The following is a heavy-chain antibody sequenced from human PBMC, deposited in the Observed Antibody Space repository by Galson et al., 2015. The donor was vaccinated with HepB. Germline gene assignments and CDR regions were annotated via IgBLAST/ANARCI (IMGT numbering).Heavy chain of an antibody. V-gene: IGHV1-69*01. CDR3: ARGRDDYVWGSYRPGPYYYYYGMDV. CDR2: IIPIFGTA. D-gene: IGHD3-16*02. Sequence: QSGAEVKKPGESLRISCKGSGYSFTSYWISWVRQAPGQGLEWMGGIIPIFGTANYAQKFQGRVTITADESTSTAYMELSSLRSEDTAVYYCARGRDDYVWGSYRPGPYYYYYGMDVWGQGTTVTVSS. J-gene: IGHJ6*02. CDR1: GYSFTSYW.